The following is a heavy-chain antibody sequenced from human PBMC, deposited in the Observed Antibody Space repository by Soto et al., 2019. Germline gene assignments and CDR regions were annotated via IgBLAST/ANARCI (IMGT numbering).Heavy chain of an antibody. CDR3: ARDRFGRFQRSGGACYDF. V-gene: IGHV3-48*01. D-gene: IGHD2-15*01. CDR2: ISSNSKSI. J-gene: IGHJ4*02. CDR1: GFTFSSYS. Sequence: GGSLRLSCAASGFTFSSYSMNWVRQAPGKGLEWVSSISSNSKSIYYADSVKGRFTISRDNARNSLYLQMKSLRAEDTAVYYCARDRFGRFQRSGGACYDFWGQGTRVTVSS.